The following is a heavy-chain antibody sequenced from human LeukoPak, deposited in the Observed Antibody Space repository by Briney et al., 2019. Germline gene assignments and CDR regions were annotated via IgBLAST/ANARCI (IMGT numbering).Heavy chain of an antibody. J-gene: IGHJ3*02. CDR2: IIPIFGTA. Sequence: GSSVKVSCKASGGTFSSYAISWVRQAPGQGLEWMGGIIPIFGTANYAQKFRGRVTITADESTSTAYMELSSLRSEDTAVYYCARDEAGTYGPDAFDIWGQGTMVTVSS. CDR1: GGTFSSYA. V-gene: IGHV1-69*01. CDR3: ARDEAGTYGPDAFDI. D-gene: IGHD1-26*01.